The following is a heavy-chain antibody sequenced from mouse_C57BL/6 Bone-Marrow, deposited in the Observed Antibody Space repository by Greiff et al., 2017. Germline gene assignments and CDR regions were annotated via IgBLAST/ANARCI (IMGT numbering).Heavy chain of an antibody. D-gene: IGHD1-1*01. CDR2: IYPRSGNT. CDR3: ARGRIYYYGSSYLAWFAY. J-gene: IGHJ3*01. Sequence: VQLQQSGAELARPGASVKLSCKASGYTFTSYGISWVKQRTGQGLEWIGEIYPRSGNTYYNEKFKGKATLTADKSSSTAYMELRSLTSEDSAVYFCARGRIYYYGSSYLAWFAYWGQGTLVTVSA. CDR1: GYTFTSYG. V-gene: IGHV1-81*01.